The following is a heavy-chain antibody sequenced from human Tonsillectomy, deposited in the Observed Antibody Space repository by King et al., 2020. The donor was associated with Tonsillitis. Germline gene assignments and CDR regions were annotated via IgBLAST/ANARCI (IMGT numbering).Heavy chain of an antibody. D-gene: IGHD3-10*01. J-gene: IGHJ3*02. V-gene: IGHV3-33*05. CDR2: LLYDGSNE. Sequence: VQLVESGGGVVQPVRSLRLSCAASGFTLSSYGIHWVREAPGKGLEWGAALLYDGSNEYYAESVKGRFTISRDNSKNTLYLQISSLRAEDTAVYYCAGDYDYYGSRGDIWGQGTMVTVSS. CDR1: GFTLSSYG. CDR3: AGDYDYYGSRGDI.